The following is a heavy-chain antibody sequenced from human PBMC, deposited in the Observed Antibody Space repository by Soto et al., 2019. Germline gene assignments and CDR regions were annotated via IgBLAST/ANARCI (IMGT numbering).Heavy chain of an antibody. CDR1: GFTFSSYA. Sequence: GGSLRLSCAASGFTFSSYAMHWVRQAPGKGLEWVAVISYDGSNKYYADSVKGRFTISRDNSKNTLYLQTNSLRAEDTAVFYCARTLTYVYYYGMDVWGQGTTVTVSS. CDR2: ISYDGSNK. D-gene: IGHD3-10*02. CDR3: ARTLTYVYYYGMDV. V-gene: IGHV3-30-3*01. J-gene: IGHJ6*02.